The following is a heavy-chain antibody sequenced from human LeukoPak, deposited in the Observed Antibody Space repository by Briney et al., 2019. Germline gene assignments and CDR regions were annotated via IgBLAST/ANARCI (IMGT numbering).Heavy chain of an antibody. CDR3: ARAPYYYGSRSYPPPDY. D-gene: IGHD3-10*01. J-gene: IGHJ4*02. Sequence: PGRSLRLSCAASGFTFSSYAMHWVRQAPGKGLEWVAVISYDGSNKYYADSVKGRFTISRDDSKNTLYLQMNSLRTEDTAVYYCARAPYYYGSRSYPPPDYWGQGTLVTVSS. CDR1: GFTFSSYA. CDR2: ISYDGSNK. V-gene: IGHV3-30-3*01.